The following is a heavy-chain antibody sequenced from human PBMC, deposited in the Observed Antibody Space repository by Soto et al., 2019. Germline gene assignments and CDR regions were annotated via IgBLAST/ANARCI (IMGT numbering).Heavy chain of an antibody. CDR1: GFTFSSYG. CDR2: ISYDGSNK. J-gene: IGHJ3*02. V-gene: IGHV3-30*18. Sequence: QVQLVESGGGVVQPGRSLRLSCAASGFTFSSYGMHGVRQAPGKGLEWVAVISYDGSNKYHADSVKGRFTISRDNSKHTLYLQMNSLRAEDTAVSFCAKCRASALQVGAFDIWGQGTMVTVSS. CDR3: AKCRASALQVGAFDI. D-gene: IGHD1-26*01.